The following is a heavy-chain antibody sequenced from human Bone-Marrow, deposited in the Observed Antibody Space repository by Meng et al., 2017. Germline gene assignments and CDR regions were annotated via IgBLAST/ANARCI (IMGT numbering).Heavy chain of an antibody. J-gene: IGHJ4*02. CDR3: ARDEGSYSDY. Sequence: QVQPVQSGADVDHPVVSVQVPCKASGYPFTRYAIHCVRQAPGQRLEWMRWINAGTGDTQYSQTFQSRVPITRDTSASTAYMELSSLRSEYAAVYYCARDEGSYSDYWGQGTLVTVSS. CDR2: INAGTGDT. V-gene: IGHV1-3*01. CDR1: GYPFTRYA. D-gene: IGHD1-26*01.